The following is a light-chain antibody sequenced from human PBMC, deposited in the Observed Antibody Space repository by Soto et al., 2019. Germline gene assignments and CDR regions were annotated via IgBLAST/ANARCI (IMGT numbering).Light chain of an antibody. V-gene: IGLV1-51*01. CDR1: SSNIGNNY. CDR3: GTWDSSLSAGV. CDR2: DNN. J-gene: IGLJ2*01. Sequence: QSALTQPPSVSAAPGQKVTISCSGSSSNIGNNYVSWYQQLPGTDPKLLIYDNNKRPSGIPDRFSGSKSGTSATLGITGLQTGDEADYYCGTWDSSLSAGVSGGGTKLTVL.